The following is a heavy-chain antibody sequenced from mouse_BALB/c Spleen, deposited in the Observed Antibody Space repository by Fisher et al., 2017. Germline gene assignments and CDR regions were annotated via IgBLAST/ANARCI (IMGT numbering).Heavy chain of an antibody. Sequence: KFKGKATLTVDKSSSTAYMQLSSLTSEDSAVYFCARDYGNYLYAMDYWGQGTSVTVSS. V-gene: IGHV1-12*01. J-gene: IGHJ4*01. CDR3: ARDYGNYLYAMDY. D-gene: IGHD2-1*01.